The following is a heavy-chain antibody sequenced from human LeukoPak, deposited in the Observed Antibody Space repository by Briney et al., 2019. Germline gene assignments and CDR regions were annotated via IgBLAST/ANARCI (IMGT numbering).Heavy chain of an antibody. V-gene: IGHV3-7*01. CDR2: IHPHGSEE. Sequence: GGSLRLSCAASGFTFSRFWMTWVRQAPGKGLEWVANIHPHGSEEYYVDSVKGRFTISRDNAKNSLYLQMDSLRAEDTAVYYCIILTLVTAPRHYMDVWGRGTPVTVSS. J-gene: IGHJ6*03. D-gene: IGHD2-21*02. CDR1: GFTFSRFW. CDR3: IILTLVTAPRHYMDV.